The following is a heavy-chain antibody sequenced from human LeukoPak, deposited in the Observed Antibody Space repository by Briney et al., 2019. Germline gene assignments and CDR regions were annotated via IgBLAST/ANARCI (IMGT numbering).Heavy chain of an antibody. CDR3: AKDPSGSYPYAFDI. CDR1: GFTFSSDW. J-gene: IGHJ3*02. CDR2: IKQDGSEK. V-gene: IGHV3-7*03. D-gene: IGHD1-26*01. Sequence: GGSLRLSCAASGFTFSSDWMSWVRQAPGKGLEWVANIKQDGSEKYYVDSVKGRFTISRDNAKNSLYLQMNSLRAEDTAVYYCAKDPSGSYPYAFDIWGQGTMVTVSS.